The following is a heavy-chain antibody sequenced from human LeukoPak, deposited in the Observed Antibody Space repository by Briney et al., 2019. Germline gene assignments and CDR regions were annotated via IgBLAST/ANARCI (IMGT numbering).Heavy chain of an antibody. V-gene: IGHV4-39*01. D-gene: IGHD2-8*01. CDR1: GGSITRISYY. J-gene: IGHJ5*02. CDR3: ARLYENWFDP. Sequence: SETLSLTCTVSGGSITRISYYWGWIRQPPGKGLEWIGGIYYSGNTYYNPSLKSRVTISVDTSKNQFSLKLSSVTAADTAVYHCARLYENWFDPWGQGTLVTVSS. CDR2: IYYSGNT.